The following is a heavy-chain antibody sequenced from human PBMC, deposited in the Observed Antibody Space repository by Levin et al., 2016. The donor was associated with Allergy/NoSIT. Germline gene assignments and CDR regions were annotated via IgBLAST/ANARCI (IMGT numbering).Heavy chain of an antibody. CDR1: GYIFTDYY. Sequence: ASVKVSCKASGYIFTDYYIHWVRLAPGQGPQWMGWINPVSGGTKYAQKFQGRVTLTGDTSTSTAYLDLDSLTSEDTAIYYCLRNTAMGYNKFDTWGQGTLVTV. CDR3: LRNTAMGYNKFDT. CDR2: INPVSGGT. J-gene: IGHJ5*02. V-gene: IGHV1-2*02. D-gene: IGHD2-2*01.